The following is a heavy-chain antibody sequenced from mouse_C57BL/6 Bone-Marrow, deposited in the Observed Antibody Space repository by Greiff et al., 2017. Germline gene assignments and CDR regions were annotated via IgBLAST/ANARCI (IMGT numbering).Heavy chain of an antibody. D-gene: IGHD1-1*01. V-gene: IGHV1-63*01. Sequence: VQLQQSGAELVRPGTSVKMSCKASGYTFTNYWIGWAKQRPGHGLEWIGDIYPGGGYTNYNEKFKGKATLTADKSSSTAYMQFSSLTSEDSAIYYCARRYGSSRYYYAMDYWGQGTSVTVSS. CDR3: ARRYGSSRYYYAMDY. J-gene: IGHJ4*01. CDR2: IYPGGGYT. CDR1: GYTFTNYW.